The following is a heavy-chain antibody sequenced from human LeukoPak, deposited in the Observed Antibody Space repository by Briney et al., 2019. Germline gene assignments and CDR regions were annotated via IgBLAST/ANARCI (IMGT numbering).Heavy chain of an antibody. CDR1: GGSISSSSYY. J-gene: IGHJ4*02. CDR2: IYYSGST. CDR3: ARDYYYDSSGYYPNPYFDY. V-gene: IGHV4-39*07. D-gene: IGHD3-22*01. Sequence: SETLSLTCTVSGGSISSSSYYWGWIRQPPGKGLEWIGRIYYSGSTNYNPSLKSRVTISVDTSKNQFSLKLSSVTAADTAVYYCARDYYYDSSGYYPNPYFDYWGQGTLVTVSS.